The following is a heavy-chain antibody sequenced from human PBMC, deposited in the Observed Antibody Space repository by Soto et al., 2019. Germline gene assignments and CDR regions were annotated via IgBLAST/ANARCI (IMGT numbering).Heavy chain of an antibody. CDR3: ARGTSHYNYVHVWY. CDR1: GFTFSSYW. J-gene: IGHJ4*02. Sequence: EVQLVESGGGLVQPGGSLRLSGAASGFTFSSYWMSWVRQAPGKALECVANIKQDGRETYYVDSVKGRFTISRDNANSALYLQMDSLGAEDTAVYYCARGTSHYNYVHVWYWGQGTHVIVSS. V-gene: IGHV3-7*03. CDR2: IKQDGRET. D-gene: IGHD3-16*01.